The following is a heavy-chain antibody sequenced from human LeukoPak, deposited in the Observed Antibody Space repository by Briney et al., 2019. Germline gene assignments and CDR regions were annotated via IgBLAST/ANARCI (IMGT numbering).Heavy chain of an antibody. CDR1: GGSISSYY. J-gene: IGHJ4*02. CDR2: IYYSGST. V-gene: IGHV4-59*01. D-gene: IGHD3-22*01. CDR3: ARFVSRNYYDSSGYHFFDY. Sequence: SETLSLTCTVSGGSISSYYWSWIRQPPGKGLEWIGYIYYSGSTNYNPSLKSRVTISVDTSKNQFSLKLSSVTAADTAVYYCARFVSRNYYDSSGYHFFDYWGQGTLVTVSS.